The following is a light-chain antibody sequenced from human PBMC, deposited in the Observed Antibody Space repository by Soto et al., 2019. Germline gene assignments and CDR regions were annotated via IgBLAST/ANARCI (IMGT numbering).Light chain of an antibody. CDR2: DVS. J-gene: IGLJ1*01. CDR1: SSDVGGYNY. CDR3: CSYTSSSSPSYV. Sequence: QSVLTQPASVSGSPGQSITISCTGTSSDVGGYNYVSWYQQHPGKAPKLMIYDVSDRPSGVSNRFSGSKSGNTASLTISGLQAEDEADYYCCSYTSSSSPSYVFGNGTKVTVL. V-gene: IGLV2-14*01.